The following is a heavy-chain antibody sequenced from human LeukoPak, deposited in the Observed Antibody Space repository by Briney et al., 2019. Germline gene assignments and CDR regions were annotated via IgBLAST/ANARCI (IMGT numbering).Heavy chain of an antibody. CDR1: GGTFSSYA. D-gene: IGHD2-2*01. J-gene: IGHJ4*02. V-gene: IGHV1-69*04. CDR3: ARADCSSTSCYLWAYYFDY. Sequence: EASVKVSCKASGGTFSSYAISWVRQAPGPGLEWTGRIIPILGVANYAQKFQGRVTITADKSTSTAYMELSSLRSEDTAVYYCARADCSSTSCYLWAYYFDYWGQGTLVTVSS. CDR2: IIPILGVA.